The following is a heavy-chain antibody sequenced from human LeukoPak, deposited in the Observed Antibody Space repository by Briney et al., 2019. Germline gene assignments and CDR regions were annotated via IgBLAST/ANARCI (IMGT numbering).Heavy chain of an antibody. CDR2: IYYSGST. V-gene: IGHV4-31*03. CDR1: GGSISSGGYY. J-gene: IGHJ4*02. CDR3: ARFFRGYFDY. Sequence: SETLSLTCTVSGGSISSGGYYWSWIRQHPGKGLEWIGYIYYSGSTYYNPSLKSRVTISVDRSKNQFSLKLSSVTAADTAVYYCARFFRGYFDYWGQGTLVTVSS. D-gene: IGHD3-16*01.